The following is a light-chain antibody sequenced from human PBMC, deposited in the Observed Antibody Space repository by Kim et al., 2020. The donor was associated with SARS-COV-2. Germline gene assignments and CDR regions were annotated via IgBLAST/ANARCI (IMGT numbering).Light chain of an antibody. CDR3: QSYDDFNRV. Sequence: KTVTISCTRSSGNNASSYMQGYQQRPGSSPATQIYEDKQRNPGDPERFSVSFDSSSNSASLTISGLKTEDEAGYFCQSYDDFNRVFCGGTQLTVL. J-gene: IGLJ3*02. CDR1: SGNNASSY. CDR2: EDK. V-gene: IGLV6-57*01.